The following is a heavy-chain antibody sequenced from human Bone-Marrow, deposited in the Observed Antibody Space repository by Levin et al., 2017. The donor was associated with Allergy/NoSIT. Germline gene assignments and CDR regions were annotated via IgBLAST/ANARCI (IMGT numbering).Heavy chain of an antibody. D-gene: IGHD5-12*01. Sequence: AGGSLRLSCAASGFTFEDYAMHWVRQAPGKGLEWVSGLIWNGVTIGYADSVKGRFTISRDNAKNSLYLEMNSLRIEDTALYYCAKGLVATTESYFDYWGQGILVTVSS. J-gene: IGHJ4*02. V-gene: IGHV3-9*01. CDR2: LIWNGVTI. CDR1: GFTFEDYA. CDR3: AKGLVATTESYFDY.